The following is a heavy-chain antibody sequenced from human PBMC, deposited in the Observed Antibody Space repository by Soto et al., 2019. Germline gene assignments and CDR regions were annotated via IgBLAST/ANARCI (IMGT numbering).Heavy chain of an antibody. D-gene: IGHD1-26*01. V-gene: IGHV3-30-3*01. Sequence: LGGSLRLSCAASGFTFSSYAMHWVRQAPGKGLEWVALISYDGSNKNYADSVKGRFTISRDNSKNTLYLQMNSLRAEDTAVYYCARVNSGSYWGVYYFDYWGQGTLVSVS. CDR2: ISYDGSNK. CDR1: GFTFSSYA. CDR3: ARVNSGSYWGVYYFDY. J-gene: IGHJ4*02.